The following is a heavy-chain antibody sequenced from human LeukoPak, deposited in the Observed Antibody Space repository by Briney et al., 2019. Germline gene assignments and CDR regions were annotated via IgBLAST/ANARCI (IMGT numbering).Heavy chain of an antibody. Sequence: GGALRLSCAASGFVFSTFCLTWVRQAPGKGLEGVPNINLDGTDHHCVVSFLKSRFTKYRDNAKNALYLQMNDLRVEGTAVYYCASRRHDFLHWGQGTLVTVSS. J-gene: IGHJ4*02. CDR1: GFVFSTFC. CDR3: ASRRHDFLH. D-gene: IGHD3/OR15-3a*01. V-gene: IGHV3-7*01. CDR2: INLDGTDH.